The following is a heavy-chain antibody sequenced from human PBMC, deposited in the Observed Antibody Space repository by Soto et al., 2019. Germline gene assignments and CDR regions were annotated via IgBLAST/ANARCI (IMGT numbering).Heavy chain of an antibody. D-gene: IGHD3-3*01. CDR1: GYTFTSYG. CDR2: ISAYNGNP. Sequence: QVQLVQSGAEVKKPGASVKVSCKASGYTFTSYGICWVRQAPGQGLEWMGWISAYNGNPNYAQKLQGRVTMTTDTSTSTAYMELRSLRSDDTAIYYCARDPTIFGVVQNYGMDVWGQGTTVTVSS. J-gene: IGHJ6*02. V-gene: IGHV1-18*01. CDR3: ARDPTIFGVVQNYGMDV.